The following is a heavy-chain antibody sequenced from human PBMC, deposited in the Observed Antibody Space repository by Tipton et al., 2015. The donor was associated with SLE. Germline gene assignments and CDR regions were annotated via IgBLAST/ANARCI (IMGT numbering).Heavy chain of an antibody. Sequence: TLSLTCTVSGGSISSSSYYWGWIRQPPGKGLEWIGSISYSGSTFYNPSLKSRVTISVDTSKNQFSLKLSSVTAADTAVYYCARGVVRFDYWGQGTLVTVSS. CDR1: GGSISSSSYY. CDR2: ISYSGST. V-gene: IGHV4-39*07. D-gene: IGHD3-10*01. J-gene: IGHJ4*02. CDR3: ARGVVRFDY.